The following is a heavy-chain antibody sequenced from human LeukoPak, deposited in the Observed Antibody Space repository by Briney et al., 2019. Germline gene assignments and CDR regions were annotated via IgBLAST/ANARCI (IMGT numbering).Heavy chain of an antibody. CDR3: VKAALQYYYDTSGSFDY. J-gene: IGHJ4*02. Sequence: GGSLRLSCSASGFTFSSYAMHWVRQAPGKGLEYVSAISSNGGSTYYADSVKGRFTISRDNSKNTLYLQMRSLRIEDTAMYYCVKAALQYYYDTSGSFDYWGQGTLVTVSS. D-gene: IGHD3-22*01. CDR2: ISSNGGST. CDR1: GFTFSSYA. V-gene: IGHV3-64D*09.